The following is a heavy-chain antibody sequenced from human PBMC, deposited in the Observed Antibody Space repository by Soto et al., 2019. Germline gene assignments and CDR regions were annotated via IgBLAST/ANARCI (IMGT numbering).Heavy chain of an antibody. D-gene: IGHD3-10*01. Sequence: GGSLRLSCAASGFTFSSYGMHWVRQAPGKGLEWVAVIWYDGSNKYYADSVKGRFTISRDNSKNTLYLQMSSLRSEDTAVYYCATAFGDYYGSTDQSDYWGQGTLVTVSS. J-gene: IGHJ4*02. V-gene: IGHV3-30*02. CDR3: ATAFGDYYGSTDQSDY. CDR2: IWYDGSNK. CDR1: GFTFSSYG.